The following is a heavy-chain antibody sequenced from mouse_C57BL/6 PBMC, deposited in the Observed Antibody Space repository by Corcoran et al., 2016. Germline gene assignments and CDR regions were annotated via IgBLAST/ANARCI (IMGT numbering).Heavy chain of an antibody. CDR1: GYSITSGYY. J-gene: IGHJ4*01. Sequence: DVQLQESGPGLVKPSQSLSLTCSVTGYSITSGYYWNWIRQFPGNKLEWMGYISYDGSNNYNPSLKNRISITRDTSKNQFFLKLNSVTTEDTATYYCASGGSSYAMDYWGQGTSVTVSS. CDR3: ASGGSSYAMDY. V-gene: IGHV3-6*01. CDR2: ISYDGSN. D-gene: IGHD1-1*01.